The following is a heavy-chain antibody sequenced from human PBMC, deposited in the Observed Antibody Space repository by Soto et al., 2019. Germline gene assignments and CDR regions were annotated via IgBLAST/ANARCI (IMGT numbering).Heavy chain of an antibody. CDR2: ISYDGSNK. V-gene: IGHV3-30*18. J-gene: IGHJ6*02. Sequence: GGSLRLSCAASGFTFSSYGMHWVRQAPGKGLEWVAVISYDGSNKYYADSVKGRFTISRDNSKNTLYLQMNSLRAEDTAMYYCAKDQCSGGSCYSFYYYCYGMDVWGQGTTVTVSS. D-gene: IGHD2-15*01. CDR3: AKDQCSGGSCYSFYYYCYGMDV. CDR1: GFTFSSYG.